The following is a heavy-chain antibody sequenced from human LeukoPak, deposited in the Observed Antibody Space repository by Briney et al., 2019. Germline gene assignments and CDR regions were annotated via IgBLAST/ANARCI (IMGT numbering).Heavy chain of an antibody. Sequence: PSETLSLTCTVSGGSISSSSYYWGWIRQPPGKGLEWIGSIYYSGSTYYNPSLKSRVTISVDTSKSQFSLKLSSVTAADTAVYYCARLRGYDTNYFDYWGQGTLVTVS. J-gene: IGHJ4*02. CDR2: IYYSGST. V-gene: IGHV4-39*01. D-gene: IGHD5-12*01. CDR1: GGSISSSSYY. CDR3: ARLRGYDTNYFDY.